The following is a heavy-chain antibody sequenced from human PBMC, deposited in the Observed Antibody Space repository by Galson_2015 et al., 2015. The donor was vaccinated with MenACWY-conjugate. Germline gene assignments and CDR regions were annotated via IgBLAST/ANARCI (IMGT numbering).Heavy chain of an antibody. Sequence: SLRLSCAASGFVFSSYTMHWVRQAPGEGLECISTISPSGSNTFYADSAKGRFSISRDNSKNTLYLQMNSLRAEDTALYYCAKGGFYYYYGMDVWGQGTTVTVSS. J-gene: IGHJ6*02. V-gene: IGHV3-64*04. CDR1: GFVFSSYT. CDR3: AKGGFYYYYGMDV. CDR2: ISPSGSNT.